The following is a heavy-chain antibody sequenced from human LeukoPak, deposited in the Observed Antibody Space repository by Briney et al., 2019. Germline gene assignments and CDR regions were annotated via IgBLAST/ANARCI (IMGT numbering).Heavy chain of an antibody. V-gene: IGHV1-8*03. CDR3: AREGSGWYGGYYFDY. CDR1: GYTFTSYD. Sequence: ASVKVSCKASGYTFTSYDINWVRQATGQGLEWMGWMNPNSGNTGYAQKFQGRVTITRNTSISTAYMELSSLRSEDTAVYYCAREGSGWYGGYYFDYWGQGTLVTVSS. D-gene: IGHD6-19*01. CDR2: MNPNSGNT. J-gene: IGHJ4*02.